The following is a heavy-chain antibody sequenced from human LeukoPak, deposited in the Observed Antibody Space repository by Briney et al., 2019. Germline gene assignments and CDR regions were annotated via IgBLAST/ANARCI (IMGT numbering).Heavy chain of an antibody. D-gene: IGHD5-12*01. CDR3: ARGYSGFDYSENC. J-gene: IGHJ4*02. V-gene: IGHV3-21*01. CDR2: ISSGSRYI. Sequence: GGSLRLSCAASGFTFSSYSMTWVRQAPGKGLEWVSSISSGSRYIYYADSVKGRFTISRDDAKNSLYLQMNSLRADDTAVYYCARGYSGFDYSENCWGQGTLVTVSS. CDR1: GFTFSSYS.